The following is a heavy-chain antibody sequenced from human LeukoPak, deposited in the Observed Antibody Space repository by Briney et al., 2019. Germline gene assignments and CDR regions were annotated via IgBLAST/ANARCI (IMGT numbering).Heavy chain of an antibody. CDR1: GYTFTGYF. Sequence: ASVKVSCKASGYTFTGYFMHWVRQAPGQGLEWMGWINPNSGGTNYALKFQGRVTMTRDTSISTAYMELSRLGSDDTAVYYCTRDGSFDYWGQGTLVTVSS. J-gene: IGHJ4*02. CDR2: INPNSGGT. V-gene: IGHV1-2*02. D-gene: IGHD3-10*01. CDR3: TRDGSFDY.